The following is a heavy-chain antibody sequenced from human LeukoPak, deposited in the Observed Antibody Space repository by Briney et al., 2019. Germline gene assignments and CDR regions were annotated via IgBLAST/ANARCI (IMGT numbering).Heavy chain of an antibody. V-gene: IGHV3-53*04. D-gene: IGHD4-17*01. Sequence: GGSLRLSCAASGFTVSSNYMSWVRQAPGKGLEWVSVIYSGGSTYYADSVKGRFTISRHNSENTLYLQMNSLRAEDTAVYYCAREVGAAFDIWGQGTMVTVSS. CDR3: AREVGAAFDI. J-gene: IGHJ3*02. CDR1: GFTVSSNY. CDR2: IYSGGST.